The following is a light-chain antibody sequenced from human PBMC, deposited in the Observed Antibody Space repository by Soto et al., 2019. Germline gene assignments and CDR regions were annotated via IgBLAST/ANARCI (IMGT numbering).Light chain of an antibody. V-gene: IGLV1-40*01. CDR1: SSNIGARYD. CDR3: QSYDSSLSGHVV. J-gene: IGLJ2*01. CDR2: GNS. Sequence: QSVLTQPPSVSGAPGQRVTISRTGSSSNIGARYDVHWYQQLPGTAPKLLIYGNSNRPSGVPDRFSGSKSGTSASLAITGLQAEDEADYYCQSYDSSLSGHVVFGGGTKLTVL.